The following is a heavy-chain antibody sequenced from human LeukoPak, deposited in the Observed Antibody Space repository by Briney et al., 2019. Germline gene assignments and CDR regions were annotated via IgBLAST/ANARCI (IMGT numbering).Heavy chain of an antibody. D-gene: IGHD5-12*01. V-gene: IGHV3-21*01. J-gene: IGHJ5*02. CDR1: GFTFSSYS. Sequence: PGGSLRLSCAASGFTFSSYSMNWVRQAPGKGLEWVSSISSSSSYIYYADSVKGRFTISRDNAKNSLYLQMNSLSAEDTAVYYCARGGVATIISQYNWFDPWGQGTLVTVSS. CDR3: ARGGVATIISQYNWFDP. CDR2: ISSSSSYI.